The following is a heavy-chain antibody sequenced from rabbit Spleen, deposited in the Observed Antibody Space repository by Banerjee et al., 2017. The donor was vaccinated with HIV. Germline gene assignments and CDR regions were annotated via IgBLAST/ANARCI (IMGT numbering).Heavy chain of an antibody. Sequence: QEQLVESRGGLVKPGGSLTLSCKASGIDFSAYGVSWVRQASGKGLEWIGYIDPLFGSTYYASWVNGRFTISRDTNENTVSLKMTSLTVADTATYFCVRDRANIGGDYGPYYFDLWGPGTLVTVS. CDR3: VRDRANIGGDYGPYYFDL. D-gene: IGHD2-1*01. CDR1: GIDFSAYG. J-gene: IGHJ4*01. CDR2: IDPLFGST. V-gene: IGHV1S47*01.